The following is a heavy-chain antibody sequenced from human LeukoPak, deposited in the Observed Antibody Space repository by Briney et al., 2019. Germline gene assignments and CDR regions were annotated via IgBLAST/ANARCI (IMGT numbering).Heavy chain of an antibody. CDR2: ISGSGGST. Sequence: PGGSLRPSCAASGFTFSSNAMSWVRQAQGKGLEGGSAISGSGGSTYYADSVKGRFTISRDNSKNTLYLQMNSLRAEDTAVYYCAKGTPTAMVARAWGQGTLVTVSS. D-gene: IGHD5-18*01. J-gene: IGHJ4*02. CDR1: GFTFSSNA. CDR3: AKGTPTAMVARA. V-gene: IGHV3-23*01.